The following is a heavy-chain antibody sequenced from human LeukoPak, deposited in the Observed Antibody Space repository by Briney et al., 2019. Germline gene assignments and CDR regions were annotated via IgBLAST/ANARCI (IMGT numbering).Heavy chain of an antibody. D-gene: IGHD3-9*01. J-gene: IGHJ4*02. CDR3: AKTLTNYDILTGYYPRAFDY. CDR2: ISGSGGST. V-gene: IGHV3-23*01. Sequence: GGSLRLSCAASGFTFSSYAMSWVRQAPGKGLEWVSAISGSGGSTYYADSVKGRFTISRDNSKNTLYLQMNSLRAEDTAVYYCAKTLTNYDILTGYYPRAFDYWGQGTLVIVSS. CDR1: GFTFSSYA.